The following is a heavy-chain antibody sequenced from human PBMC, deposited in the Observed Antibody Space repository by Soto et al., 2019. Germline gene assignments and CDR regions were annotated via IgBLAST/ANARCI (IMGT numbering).Heavy chain of an antibody. CDR3: ARLSIAVASDY. CDR2: IYYSGST. J-gene: IGHJ4*02. Sequence: SETLSLTCTVSGGSISSSSCYWGLIRQPPGKGLEWIGSIYYSGSTYYNQSLKSRVTISVDTSKTQFSLKLRSVTAADTAVYYCARLSIAVASDYWGQGTLVTVSS. V-gene: IGHV4-39*01. CDR1: GGSISSSSCY. D-gene: IGHD6-19*01.